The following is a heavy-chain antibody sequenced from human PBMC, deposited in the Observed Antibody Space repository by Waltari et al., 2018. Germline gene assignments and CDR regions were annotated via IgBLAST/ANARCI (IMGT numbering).Heavy chain of an antibody. CDR1: GFPFHSYP. Sequence: QVQLVDSGGGVVQPGKSLRLSCAASGFPFHSYPLHWVRQAPGKGLEWVAVISFDGSIKYYAKSVKGRFTISRDNSNNTLNLQMNSLTPEDTAVYYCARKATVFGVGGYLDYWGQGALVIVSS. CDR3: ARKATVFGVGGYLDY. J-gene: IGHJ4*02. D-gene: IGHD3-3*01. CDR2: ISFDGSIK. V-gene: IGHV3-30*04.